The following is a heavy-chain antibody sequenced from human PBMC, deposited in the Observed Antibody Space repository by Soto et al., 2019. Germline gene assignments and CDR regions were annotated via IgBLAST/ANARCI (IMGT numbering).Heavy chain of an antibody. Sequence: EVQLVESGGGLVKPGGSLRLSCAASGFTFSNAWMSWVRQAPGKGLEWVGRIKSKTDGGTTDYAAPVKGRFTISRDDSKTTLSLKITSLKTEDTAVFYCPPPIRRVVFSFGGQGTPFTVSS. J-gene: IGHJ4*03. CDR3: PPPIRRVVFSF. V-gene: IGHV3-15*01. CDR1: GFTFSNAW. D-gene: IGHD3-22*01. CDR2: IKSKTDGGTT.